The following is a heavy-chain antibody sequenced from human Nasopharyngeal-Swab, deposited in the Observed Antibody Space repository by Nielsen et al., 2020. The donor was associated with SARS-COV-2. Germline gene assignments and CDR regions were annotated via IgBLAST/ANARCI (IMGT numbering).Heavy chain of an antibody. V-gene: IGHV5-51*01. Sequence: VRQMPEKGLEWMGIIYPGDSDTRYSPSFQGQVTISADKSISTAYLQWSSLKASDTAMYYCARAVAGTYYYYGMDVWGQGTTVTVSS. CDR2: IYPGDSDT. J-gene: IGHJ6*02. CDR3: ARAVAGTYYYYGMDV. D-gene: IGHD6-19*01.